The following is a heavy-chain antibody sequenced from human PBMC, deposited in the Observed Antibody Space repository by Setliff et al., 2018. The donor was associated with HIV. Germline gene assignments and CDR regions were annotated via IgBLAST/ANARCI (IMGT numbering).Heavy chain of an antibody. V-gene: IGHV3-21*01. CDR3: ARGYTYGSFDF. Sequence: GGSLRLSCATSGFTFSNYIMNWVRQAPGKGLDWVSSISGTTTYIYYADSVKGRFTISRDNAKNSLYLQMNSLRAEDTAVYYCARGYTYGSFDFWGRGTLVTVSS. D-gene: IGHD5-18*01. CDR1: GFTFSNYI. CDR2: ISGTTTYI. J-gene: IGHJ4*02.